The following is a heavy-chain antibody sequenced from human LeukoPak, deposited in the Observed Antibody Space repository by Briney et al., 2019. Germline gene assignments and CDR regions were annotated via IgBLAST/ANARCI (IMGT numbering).Heavy chain of an antibody. CDR3: ARDTAMVNYYYYYGMDV. Sequence: ASVKVSCKASGYTFTSYGISWVRQAPGQGLEWMGWISAYNGNTKYSQKFQGRVTITRDTSASTAYMELSSLGSEDTAVYYCARDTAMVNYYYYYGMDVWGQGTTVTVSS. CDR1: GYTFTSYG. J-gene: IGHJ6*02. CDR2: ISAYNGNT. V-gene: IGHV1-18*01. D-gene: IGHD5-18*01.